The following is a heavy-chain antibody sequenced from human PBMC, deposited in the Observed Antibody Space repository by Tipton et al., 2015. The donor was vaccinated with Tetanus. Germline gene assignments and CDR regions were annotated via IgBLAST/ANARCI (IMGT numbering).Heavy chain of an antibody. J-gene: IGHJ4*02. CDR3: ARSRGGTRVYYAIAF. D-gene: IGHD3-22*01. V-gene: IGHV1-69*06. CDR1: GGSFSTYI. Sequence: QVQLVQSGGEVKKLGASVKVSCKTSGGSFSTYITSWVRQAPGQGLEWMGGIIPIFGTITYARKFQGRVTITADKSTNTAYMELSSLRSEDTAVYYCARSRGGTRVYYAIAFWGQGTLVTVSS. CDR2: IIPIFGTI.